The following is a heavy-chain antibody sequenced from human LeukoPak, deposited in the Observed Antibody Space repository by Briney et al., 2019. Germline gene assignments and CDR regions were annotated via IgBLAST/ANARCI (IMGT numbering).Heavy chain of an antibody. CDR1: GFTFSSYE. CDR2: ISSSGSTI. CDR3: ARDPYYGDYVV. D-gene: IGHD4-17*01. Sequence: GGSLRLSCAASGFTFSSYEMNWVRQAPGKGLEWVSYISSSGSTIYYADSVKGRFTISRDNAKNSLYLQMNSLRAEDTAVYYCARDPYYGDYVVRGQGTLVTVSS. V-gene: IGHV3-48*03. J-gene: IGHJ4*02.